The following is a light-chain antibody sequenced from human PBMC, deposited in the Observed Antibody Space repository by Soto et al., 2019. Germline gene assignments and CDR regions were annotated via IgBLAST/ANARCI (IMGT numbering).Light chain of an antibody. CDR3: QQLNSYTIT. V-gene: IGKV1-8*01. CDR1: QGISSY. J-gene: IGKJ5*01. Sequence: IRMTQSPSSFSASTGDRVTITCRASQGISSYLAWYQQKPGKAPKLLIYAASTLQSGVPSRFSGSGSGTEFTLTISSLKTEDFATYYCQQLNSYTITFGQGTRLEIK. CDR2: AAS.